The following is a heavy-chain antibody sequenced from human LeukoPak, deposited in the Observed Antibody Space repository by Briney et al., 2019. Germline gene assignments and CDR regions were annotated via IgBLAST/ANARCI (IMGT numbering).Heavy chain of an antibody. Sequence: QTGGSLRLSCAASGFTFISYAMSWVRQAPGKGLEWVSAISGSGGSTYYADSVKGRFTISRDDSKNTLYLQMNSLRAEDTAVYYCAKDRLQTYYYDSSPEDYWGQGTLVTVSS. CDR2: ISGSGGST. V-gene: IGHV3-23*01. D-gene: IGHD3-22*01. J-gene: IGHJ4*02. CDR1: GFTFISYA. CDR3: AKDRLQTYYYDSSPEDY.